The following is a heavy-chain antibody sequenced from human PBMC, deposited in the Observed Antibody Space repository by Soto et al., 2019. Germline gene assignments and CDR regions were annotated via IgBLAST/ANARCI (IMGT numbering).Heavy chain of an antibody. D-gene: IGHD3-10*01. CDR3: AREGGWYYGSGSYLDYGMDV. CDR2: FDPEDGET. CDR1: GYTLTELS. Sequence: GASVKVSCKVSGYTLTELSVHWVRQAPGKGLEWMGGFDPEDGETIYAQKFQGRVTMTEDTSTDTAYMELSSLRSEDTAVYYCAREGGWYYGSGSYLDYGMDVWGQGTTVTVSS. V-gene: IGHV1-24*01. J-gene: IGHJ6*02.